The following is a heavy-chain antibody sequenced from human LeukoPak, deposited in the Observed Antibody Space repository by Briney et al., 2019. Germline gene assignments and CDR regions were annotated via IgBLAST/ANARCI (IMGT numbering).Heavy chain of an antibody. Sequence: KPSETLSLTCRVSGVSISSGSNYWGWIRQPPGKTLEWIGSIYSSGSTYYNSSLKSRVIILIDTAKNHFSLKLSSVTAADTAVYYCARLVWGSYLHMDVWGKGTTVTISS. CDR2: IYSSGST. D-gene: IGHD3-16*02. V-gene: IGHV4-39*01. CDR1: GVSISSGSNY. CDR3: ARLVWGSYLHMDV. J-gene: IGHJ6*03.